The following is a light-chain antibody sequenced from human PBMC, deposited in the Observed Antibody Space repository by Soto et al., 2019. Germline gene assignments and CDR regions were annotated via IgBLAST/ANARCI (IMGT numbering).Light chain of an antibody. Sequence: EIVLTQSPATLSLSPGERATLSCRASQSVSSYLAWYQQKPGQAPRLLIFGAFNRATGIPARFSGSGSGTDFSLTISSLEPEDFALYYCQQRSNWPRTFGQGTRVEI. J-gene: IGKJ1*01. CDR2: GAF. CDR1: QSVSSY. V-gene: IGKV3-11*01. CDR3: QQRSNWPRT.